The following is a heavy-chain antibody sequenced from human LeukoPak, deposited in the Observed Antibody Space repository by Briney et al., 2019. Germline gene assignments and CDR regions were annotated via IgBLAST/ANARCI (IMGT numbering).Heavy chain of an antibody. CDR3: ARSVLWFGDLGY. J-gene: IGHJ4*02. CDR1: GGSITDYY. V-gene: IGHV4-59*03. D-gene: IGHD3-10*01. Sequence: MASETLSLTCTVSGGSITDYYWNWIRQSPEKVLEWIGYVYYTGTTYYSPSLKSRVAISLDRSKNQFSLNPNSVTAADTAVYYCARSVLWFGDLGYWGQGILVTVSS. CDR2: VYYTGTT.